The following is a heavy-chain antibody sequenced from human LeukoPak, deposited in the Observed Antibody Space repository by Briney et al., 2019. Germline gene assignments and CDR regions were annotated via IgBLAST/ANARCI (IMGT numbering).Heavy chain of an antibody. V-gene: IGHV3-11*01. D-gene: IGHD6-13*01. CDR2: ISSSGSTI. CDR1: GFTFSDYY. CDR3: ASFTGIAAAGTGAFDI. Sequence: GGSLRLSCAASGFTFSDYYMSWIRQAPGKGLEWVSYISSSGSTIYYADSVKGRFTISRDNAKNSLYLQMNNLRAEDTAVYYCASFTGIAAAGTGAFDIWGQGTMVTVSS. J-gene: IGHJ3*02.